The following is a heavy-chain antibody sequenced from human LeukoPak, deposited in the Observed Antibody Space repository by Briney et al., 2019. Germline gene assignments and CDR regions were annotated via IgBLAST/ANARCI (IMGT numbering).Heavy chain of an antibody. CDR2: ISGSGGST. J-gene: IGHJ1*01. Sequence: GGFLRLSCAASGFTFSSYAMSWVRQAPGKGLEWVSAISGSGGSTYYADSVKGRFTISRDNSKNTLYLQMNSLRAEDTAVYYCAKDRDFWSGYRAEYFQHWSQGTLVTVSS. CDR3: AKDRDFWSGYRAEYFQH. CDR1: GFTFSSYA. D-gene: IGHD3-3*01. V-gene: IGHV3-23*01.